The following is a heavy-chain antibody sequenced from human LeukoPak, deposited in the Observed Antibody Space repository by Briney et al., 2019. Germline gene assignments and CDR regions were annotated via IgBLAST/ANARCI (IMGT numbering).Heavy chain of an antibody. V-gene: IGHV1-8*03. J-gene: IGHJ4*02. D-gene: IGHD3-16*01. CDR3: ARGTWGPSADY. CDR2: MNPNSGNT. CDR1: GYTFTGYY. Sequence: ASVKVSCKASGYTFTGYYMHWVRQAPGQGLEWMGWMNPNSGNTGYAQKFQGRVTITRNTSISTAYMELSSLRSEDTAVYYCARGTWGPSADYWGQGTLVTVSS.